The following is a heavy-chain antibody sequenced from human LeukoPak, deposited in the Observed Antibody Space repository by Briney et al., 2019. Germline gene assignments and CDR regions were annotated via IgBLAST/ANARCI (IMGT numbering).Heavy chain of an antibody. Sequence: GGSLRLSCAASGFTFSSYALHWVRQAPGKGLEWVAVISNDGSKKDYAGSVQGRFTISRDNAKNLLYLQMNSLTAEDTAVYYCARVEGTTGQGFDYWGQGALVTVSS. CDR1: GFTFSSYA. J-gene: IGHJ4*02. CDR3: ARVEGTTGQGFDY. D-gene: IGHD1-7*01. CDR2: ISNDGSKK. V-gene: IGHV3-30*04.